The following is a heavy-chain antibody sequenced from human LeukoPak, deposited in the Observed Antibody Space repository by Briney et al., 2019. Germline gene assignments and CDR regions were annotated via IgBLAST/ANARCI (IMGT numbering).Heavy chain of an antibody. D-gene: IGHD3-22*01. CDR2: ISYDGSNK. CDR3: AKDLSLYYYDSSGSDY. CDR1: GFTFSSYG. J-gene: IGHJ4*02. V-gene: IGHV3-30*18. Sequence: GGSLRLSCAASGFTFSSYGMHWVRQAPGKGLEWVAFISYDGSNKNYADSVKGRFTISRDNSKNTLYLQMNSLGAEDTAVYYCAKDLSLYYYDSSGSDYWGQGTLVTVSS.